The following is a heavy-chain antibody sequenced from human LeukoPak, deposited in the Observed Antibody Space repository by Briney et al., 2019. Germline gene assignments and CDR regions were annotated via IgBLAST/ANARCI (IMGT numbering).Heavy chain of an antibody. J-gene: IGHJ4*02. CDR3: ARAVYYDSSGLLSYYFDY. D-gene: IGHD3-22*01. V-gene: IGHV4-59*01. Sequence: PSETLSLTCTVSRGSISGYYWSWIRQPPGKGREGLGYISSTGSTAYDPFLKSRVAISIDTSKNQFSLKLSSVTAADTAVYYCARAVYYDSSGLLSYYFDYWGQGTLVTVSS. CDR2: ISSTGST. CDR1: RGSISGYY.